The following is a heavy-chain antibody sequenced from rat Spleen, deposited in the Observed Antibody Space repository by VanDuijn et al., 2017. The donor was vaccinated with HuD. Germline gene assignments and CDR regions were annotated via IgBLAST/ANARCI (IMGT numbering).Heavy chain of an antibody. V-gene: IGHV5-7*01. J-gene: IGHJ4*01. D-gene: IGHD1-12*03. CDR2: ISSGGGGT. Sequence: EVQLVESGGGLVQPGRSLKLSCAASGFTFSDYNMAWVRQAPKKGLEWVASISSGGGGTYCPDSVKGRFTISRDNAKSTLYLQMDSLRSEDTASYYCARHHYDGYYHGPVFGIMDAWGQGASVTVSS. CDR3: ARHHYDGYYHGPVFGIMDA. CDR1: GFTFSDYN.